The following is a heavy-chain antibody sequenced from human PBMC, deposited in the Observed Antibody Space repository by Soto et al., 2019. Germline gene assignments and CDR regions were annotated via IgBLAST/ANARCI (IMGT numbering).Heavy chain of an antibody. CDR3: AKANSGYGSFDH. J-gene: IGHJ4*02. CDR2: ILYNGDT. Sequence: SETLSLTCTISGDSISNDYCSWIRQSPEKGLEWIGYILYNGDTKYNPSLKSRVTISIDKSNNQFSLKLTSVTAADTAIYYCAKANSGYGSFDHWGPGTLVTVSS. D-gene: IGHD5-12*01. V-gene: IGHV4-59*01. CDR1: GDSISNDY.